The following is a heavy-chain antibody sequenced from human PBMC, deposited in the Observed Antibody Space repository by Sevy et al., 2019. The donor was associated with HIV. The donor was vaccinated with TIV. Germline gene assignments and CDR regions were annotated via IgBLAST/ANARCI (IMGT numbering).Heavy chain of an antibody. D-gene: IGHD6-19*01. J-gene: IGHJ4*02. V-gene: IGHV3-11*01. CDR2: ISVSSSAK. Sequence: GGSLRLSCAASGFDFSDYYMNWIRQTPGKGLEWISYISVSSSAKYYADSVKGRFTISRDNSKNTLYLQMNSLRAEDTAVYYCARGIAEQWLVKRQSYYFDYWGQGTLVTVSS. CDR1: GFDFSDYY. CDR3: ARGIAEQWLVKRQSYYFDY.